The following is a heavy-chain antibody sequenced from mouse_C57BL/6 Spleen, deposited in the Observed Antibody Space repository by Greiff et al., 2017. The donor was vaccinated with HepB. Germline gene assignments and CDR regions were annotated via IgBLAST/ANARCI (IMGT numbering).Heavy chain of an antibody. CDR2: IRSKSNNYAT. Sequence: VQLQQSGGGLVQPKGSLKLSCAASGFSFNTYAMNWVRQAPGKGLEWVARIRSKSNNYATYYADSVKDRFTISRDDSESMLYLQMNNLKTEDTAMYYCVSNWDRAWFAYWGQGTLVTVSA. J-gene: IGHJ3*01. D-gene: IGHD4-1*02. V-gene: IGHV10-1*01. CDR1: GFSFNTYA. CDR3: VSNWDRAWFAY.